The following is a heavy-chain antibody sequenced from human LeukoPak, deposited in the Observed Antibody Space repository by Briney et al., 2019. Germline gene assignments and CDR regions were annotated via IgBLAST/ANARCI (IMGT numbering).Heavy chain of an antibody. J-gene: IGHJ3*02. V-gene: IGHV3-30*03. Sequence: PGGSLRLSCAASGFTFSSYGMHWVRQAPGKGLEWVAVISYDGSNKYYADSVKGRFTISRDNSKNTLCLQMNSLRAEDTAVYYCATGLAAFVQDAFDIWGQGTMVTVSS. CDR3: ATGLAAFVQDAFDI. CDR1: GFTFSSYG. CDR2: ISYDGSNK. D-gene: IGHD3/OR15-3a*01.